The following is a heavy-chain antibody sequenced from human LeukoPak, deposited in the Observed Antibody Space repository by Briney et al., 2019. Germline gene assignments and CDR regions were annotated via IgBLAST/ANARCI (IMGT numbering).Heavy chain of an antibody. CDR3: ARGGPPFGLQLRGKLFDY. J-gene: IGHJ4*02. V-gene: IGHV4-39*07. D-gene: IGHD5-24*01. CDR1: GASSSTTTYY. CDR2: INHSGST. Sequence: SETLSLTCNLSGASSSTTTYYWGWIRQPPGKGLEWIGTINHSGSTYYNPSLKSRVTISVDTSKNQFSLKLSSVTAADTAVYYCARGGPPFGLQLRGKLFDYWGQGTLVTASS.